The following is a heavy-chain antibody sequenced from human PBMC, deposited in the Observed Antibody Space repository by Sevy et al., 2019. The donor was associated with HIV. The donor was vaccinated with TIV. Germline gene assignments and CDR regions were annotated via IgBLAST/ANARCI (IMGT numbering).Heavy chain of an antibody. CDR3: ARDKPQGVVIIPGSMWGGVDY. J-gene: IGHJ4*01. D-gene: IGHD2-2*01. V-gene: IGHV1-18*01. CDR2: ISAYSGDT. CDR1: GYTFKTYG. Sequence: ASVKVSCKTFGYTFKTYGISWVRQAPGQGLEWMGWISAYSGDTNFAQKFQGRVTMTTDTSTSTAYMELSSLRSDDTAVYFCARDKPQGVVIIPGSMWGGVDYWGHGTVVTVSS.